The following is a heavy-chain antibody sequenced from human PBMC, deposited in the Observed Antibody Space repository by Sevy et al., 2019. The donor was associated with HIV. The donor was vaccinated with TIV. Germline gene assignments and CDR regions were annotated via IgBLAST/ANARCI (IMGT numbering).Heavy chain of an antibody. CDR1: GFTVVSYA. Sequence: GGSLRLSCKPSGFTVVSYAMNWVRQAPGKGLEWVSTIYGSGSTTYHADSLRGRFSISGDDSKNTLYLQMNSLKTEDTAVYYCAGGRFDSSGSFDAFDIWGQGTMVTVSS. D-gene: IGHD3-22*01. CDR2: IYGSGSTT. J-gene: IGHJ3*02. CDR3: AGGRFDSSGSFDAFDI. V-gene: IGHV3-23*01.